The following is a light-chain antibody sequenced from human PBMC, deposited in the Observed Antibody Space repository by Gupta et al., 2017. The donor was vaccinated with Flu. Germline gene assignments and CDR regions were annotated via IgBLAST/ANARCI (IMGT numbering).Light chain of an antibody. CDR3: SSYRSSSTRVV. Sequence: QSALTQPAPVPGSPGQSITIPSPGTSSDVGAYDYVSWYQHHPGKAPKLIIYEVTSRPSGVSNRFTCSKSDSTASLTISGLQVDDEADYYCSSYRSSSTRVVFGTGTTVTV. CDR1: SSDVGAYDY. J-gene: IGLJ1*01. V-gene: IGLV2-14*01. CDR2: EVT.